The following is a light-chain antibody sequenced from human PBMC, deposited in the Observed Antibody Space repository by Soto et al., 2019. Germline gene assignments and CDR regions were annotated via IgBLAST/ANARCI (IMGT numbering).Light chain of an antibody. CDR1: QSVDSST. J-gene: IGKJ4*01. CDR3: QHFDDSLT. V-gene: IGKV3-20*01. CDR2: GAS. Sequence: EVVLTQSLGTLSLSPGERATLSCRASQSVDSSTLAWYQQKPGQAPMLLISGASKRATGTPDRFSGSGSGTDFTLTISRLEPEDFAVYYCQHFDDSLTFGGGTKVEIK.